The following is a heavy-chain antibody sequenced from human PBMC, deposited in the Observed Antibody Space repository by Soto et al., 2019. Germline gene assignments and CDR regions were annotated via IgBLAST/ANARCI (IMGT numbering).Heavy chain of an antibody. CDR2: ISYDGSNK. J-gene: IGHJ4*02. CDR3: ARDPDIVVVRGYYFDY. Sequence: ESGGGVVQPGRSLRLSCAASGFTFSSYAMHWVRQAPGKGLEWVAVISYDGSNKFYADSVKGRFTISRDNSKNTLDLQMNSLRAEDTAVYYCARDPDIVVVRGYYFDYWGQGTLVTVSS. V-gene: IGHV3-30-3*01. D-gene: IGHD2-2*01. CDR1: GFTFSSYA.